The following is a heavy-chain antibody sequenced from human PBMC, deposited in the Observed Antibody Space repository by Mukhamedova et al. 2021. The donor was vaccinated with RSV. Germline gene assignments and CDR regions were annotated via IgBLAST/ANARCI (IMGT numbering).Heavy chain of an antibody. Sequence: VRQAPGKGLEWVSSISSSSSYIYYADSVKGRFTISRDNAKNSLYLQMNSLRAEDTAVYYCARVARDGSCHFDYWGQGTLVTVSS. CDR3: ARVARDGSCHFDY. J-gene: IGHJ4*02. D-gene: IGHD1-26*01. V-gene: IGHV3-21*01. CDR2: ISSSSSYI.